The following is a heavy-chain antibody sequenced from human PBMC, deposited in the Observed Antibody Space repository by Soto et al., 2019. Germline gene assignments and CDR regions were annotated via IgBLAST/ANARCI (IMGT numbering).Heavy chain of an antibody. CDR3: TRDQGGSYDSWFDH. D-gene: IGHD1-26*01. Sequence: EVQVVESGGGLVQPGGSLRLSCSFTFSMYSMNWVLQAPGKGLEWVASISSGGSYIKYADSVKGRFTISRDNAKNSVSLQMNSLRVDDTAAYFCTRDQGGSYDSWFDHWGQGTLVTVSS. CDR1: FTFSMYS. V-gene: IGHV3-21*01. J-gene: IGHJ5*02. CDR2: ISSGGSYI.